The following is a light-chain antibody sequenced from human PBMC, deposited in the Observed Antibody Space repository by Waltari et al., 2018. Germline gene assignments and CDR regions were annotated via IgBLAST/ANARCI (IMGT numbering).Light chain of an antibody. Sequence: DIQMTQSPSSLSASVGDTVTITCQASQGIGNNLNWYQQKPGKAPKLLIYRASSLQSGIPSRFSGSGSGTDFTLTISSLQPEDFATYYGQQGYSPFTFGPGTKLDIK. CDR1: QGIGNN. CDR3: QQGYSPFT. V-gene: IGKV1-39*01. CDR2: RAS. J-gene: IGKJ3*01.